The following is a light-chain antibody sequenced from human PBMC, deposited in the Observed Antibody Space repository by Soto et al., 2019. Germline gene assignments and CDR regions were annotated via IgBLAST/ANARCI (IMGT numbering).Light chain of an antibody. V-gene: IGLV2-14*01. J-gene: IGLJ3*02. Sequence: QSALTQPASVSGSPGQAITISCTGTSSDIGGYNHVSWYQQHPGKAPKLIISAVSNRPSGVSNRFSGSKSGNTASLTISGLHAEDEADYYCSSFTSTSTYVVFGGGTKVTVL. CDR1: SSDIGGYNH. CDR3: SSFTSTSTYVV. CDR2: AVS.